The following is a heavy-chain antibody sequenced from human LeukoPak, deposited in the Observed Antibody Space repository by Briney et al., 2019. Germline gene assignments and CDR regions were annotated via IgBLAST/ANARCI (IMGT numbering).Heavy chain of an antibody. Sequence: SSETLSLTCTVSGGSISSYYWSWIRQPPGKGLEWIGYIYYSGSTNYNPSLKSRVTISVDTSKNQFSLKLSSVTAADTAVYYCARETMGATPQNKAFDIWGQGTMVTVSS. CDR2: IYYSGST. D-gene: IGHD1-26*01. CDR1: GGSISSYY. CDR3: ARETMGATPQNKAFDI. V-gene: IGHV4-59*08. J-gene: IGHJ3*02.